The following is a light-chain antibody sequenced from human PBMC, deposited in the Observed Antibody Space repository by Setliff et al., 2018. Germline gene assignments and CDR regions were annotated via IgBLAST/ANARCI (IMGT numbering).Light chain of an antibody. Sequence: QSVLTQPPSVSGTPGQRVTISCSGSSSNIGSNTVNWYQQLPGTAPKLLIYRNNQRPSGVPDRFSGSKSGTSASLAISGLQSEDEADYYCAAWDDSLNGRVFGTGTKVTVL. J-gene: IGLJ1*01. CDR2: RNN. CDR1: SSNIGSNT. CDR3: AAWDDSLNGRV. V-gene: IGLV1-44*01.